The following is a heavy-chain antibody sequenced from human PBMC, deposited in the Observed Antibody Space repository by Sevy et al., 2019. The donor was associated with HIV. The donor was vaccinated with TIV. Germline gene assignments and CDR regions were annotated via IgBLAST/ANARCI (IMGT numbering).Heavy chain of an antibody. Sequence: GGSLRLSCAASGFPFSSYAMSWVRQAPGKGLEWVSTISGSGGSAYYADSVKGRFTISRDNSKNTLFLQMHSLRAEDTAVYYCAKGLRATTTNNWFDPWGQGTLVTVSS. CDR1: GFPFSSYA. D-gene: IGHD4-17*01. CDR3: AKGLRATTTNNWFDP. J-gene: IGHJ5*02. CDR2: ISGSGGSA. V-gene: IGHV3-23*01.